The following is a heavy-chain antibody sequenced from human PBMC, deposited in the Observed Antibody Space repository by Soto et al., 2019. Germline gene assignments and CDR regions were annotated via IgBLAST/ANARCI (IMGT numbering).Heavy chain of an antibody. Sequence: QVQLVESGGGVVQSGRSLRLSCAASGFTFSTYAMQWVRQAPGKGLEGVAVIWYDGSNKYYGDSVKGRFTISRDNSKNTLYLQMNSLRLEDTAIYYCARDYSRSSGRMVDYWGQGTLVTVSS. J-gene: IGHJ4*02. V-gene: IGHV3-33*01. CDR1: GFTFSTYA. CDR3: ARDYSRSSGRMVDY. D-gene: IGHD6-6*01. CDR2: IWYDGSNK.